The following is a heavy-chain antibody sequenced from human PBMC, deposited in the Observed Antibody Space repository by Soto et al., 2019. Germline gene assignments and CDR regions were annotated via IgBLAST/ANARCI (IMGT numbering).Heavy chain of an antibody. CDR2: ISAPGDST. D-gene: IGHD3-16*01. Sequence: EVQLSESGGGLVQPGGSLRVSCAASGFTFSTSGMSCVRQAPGKGLEWVSGISAPGDSTYYADSVKGRFTVSRDNSKNALYLQMDSLGPDDTAIYYCAKDWGYWGQGTLVTVSS. CDR1: GFTFSTSG. CDR3: AKDWGY. J-gene: IGHJ4*02. V-gene: IGHV3-23*01.